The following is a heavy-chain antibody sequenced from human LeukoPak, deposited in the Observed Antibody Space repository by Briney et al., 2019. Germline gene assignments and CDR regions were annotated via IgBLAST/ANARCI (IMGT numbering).Heavy chain of an antibody. D-gene: IGHD3-22*01. V-gene: IGHV4-59*12. CDR2: IYYSGST. J-gene: IGHJ1*01. CDR1: GGSISNYY. CDR3: ARDGYYYDSSGYYRNAEYFQH. Sequence: PSETLSLTCTVSGGSISNYYWSWIRQPPGKGLEWIGYIYYSGSTNYNPSLRSRVTISVDTSENQFSLKLSSVTAAGTAVYYCARDGYYYDSSGYYRNAEYFQHWGQGTLVTVSS.